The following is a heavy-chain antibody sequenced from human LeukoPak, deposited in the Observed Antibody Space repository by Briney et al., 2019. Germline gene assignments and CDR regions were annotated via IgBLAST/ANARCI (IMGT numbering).Heavy chain of an antibody. J-gene: IGHJ4*02. Sequence: PGGSLRLPCAASGFTFSSYWMHWVRQAPGKGLVWVSRINTDGSSTSYADSVKGRFTISRDNAKNTLYLQMNSLRAEDTAVYYCARESVGSSGWYVGIDYWGQGTLVTVSS. CDR3: ARESVGSSGWYVGIDY. CDR1: GFTFSSYW. CDR2: INTDGSST. D-gene: IGHD6-19*01. V-gene: IGHV3-74*01.